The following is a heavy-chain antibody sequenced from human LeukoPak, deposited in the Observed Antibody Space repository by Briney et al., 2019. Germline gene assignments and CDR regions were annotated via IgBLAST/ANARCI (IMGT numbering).Heavy chain of an antibody. Sequence: GGSLRLSCAASGFTFSSYAMSWVRQATGKGLEWDSGISGSGGSTYYADSVKGRFTISRDNSRNTLYLQMNSPRAEDTAVYYCAILPGYSSGWYEVNYWGQGTLVTVSS. V-gene: IGHV3-23*01. CDR1: GFTFSSYA. J-gene: IGHJ4*02. CDR2: ISGSGGST. CDR3: AILPGYSSGWYEVNY. D-gene: IGHD6-13*01.